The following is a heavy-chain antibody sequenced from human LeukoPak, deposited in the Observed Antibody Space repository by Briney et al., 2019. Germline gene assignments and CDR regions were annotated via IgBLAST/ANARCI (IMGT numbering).Heavy chain of an antibody. Sequence: TLSLTCTVSGGSISSDGYYWTWIRQHPGKGLEWIGYIYYSGTTYYNPSLESRVTLSVDTSKNQFSLRLSSVAAADTAVYYCARYRDSGGRLAFDIWGQGTMATVSS. CDR1: GGSISSDGYY. J-gene: IGHJ3*02. V-gene: IGHV4-31*03. D-gene: IGHD2-15*01. CDR3: ARYRDSGGRLAFDI. CDR2: IYYSGTT.